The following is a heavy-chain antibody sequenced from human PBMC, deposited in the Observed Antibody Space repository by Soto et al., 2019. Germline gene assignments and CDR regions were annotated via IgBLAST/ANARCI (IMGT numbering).Heavy chain of an antibody. CDR1: GGSISSGNSYS. Sequence: PSETLFLTCAVSGGSISSGNSYSWSWIRQPPGKGLEWIGSISHTGSTSYNPSLKGRVTMSVDKSKNQFSLKLSSVTAADMAVYYCARAVAPYLGTWFDPWGQGTLVTVS. CDR2: ISHTGST. J-gene: IGHJ5*02. V-gene: IGHV4-30-2*01. CDR3: ARAVAPYLGTWFDP. D-gene: IGHD3-16*01.